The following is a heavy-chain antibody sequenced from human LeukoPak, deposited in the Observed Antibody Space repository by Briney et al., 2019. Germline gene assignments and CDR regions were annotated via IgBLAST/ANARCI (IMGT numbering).Heavy chain of an antibody. V-gene: IGHV3-30*18. D-gene: IGHD4-11*01. J-gene: IGHJ4*02. CDR2: ISYDGSNY. Sequence: GGSLRLSCAASGFSFSDYGIHWVRQAPGKGLDWVAVISYDGSNYKYADSVKGRFTISRDNSKNTAYLQMNSLRPEDTAVSYCAKSAYSDYYFDHWGQGTLATVSS. CDR3: AKSAYSDYYFDH. CDR1: GFSFSDYG.